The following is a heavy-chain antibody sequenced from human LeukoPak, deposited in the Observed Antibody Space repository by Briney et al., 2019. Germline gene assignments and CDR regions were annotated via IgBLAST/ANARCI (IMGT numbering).Heavy chain of an antibody. V-gene: IGHV4-38-2*01. CDR1: AYSISSGYY. D-gene: IGHD5-18*01. CDR2: IYHSGST. CDR3: ARGDSYGPFDY. Sequence: KPSETLSLTCAVSAYSISSGYYWGWIRQPPGKALEWIGSIYHSGSTYYNPSLKSQVTISVDTSKNQFSLKLSSVTAADTAVYYCARGDSYGPFDYWGQGTLVTVSS. J-gene: IGHJ4*02.